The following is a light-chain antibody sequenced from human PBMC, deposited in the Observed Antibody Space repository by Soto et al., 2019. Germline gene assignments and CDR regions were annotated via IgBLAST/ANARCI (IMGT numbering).Light chain of an antibody. V-gene: IGLV2-14*01. CDR2: EVS. CDR1: SSDVGRYNY. CDR3: SSYTSTFTYV. J-gene: IGLJ1*01. Sequence: QSALTQPAPVSGSPGQSITISCSGTSSDVGRYNYVSWYQQHPGTAPKLMIYEVSNRPSGVSNRFSGSKSGDTASLTIPGLQAEDEADYYCSSYTSTFTYVFGAGTKVTVL.